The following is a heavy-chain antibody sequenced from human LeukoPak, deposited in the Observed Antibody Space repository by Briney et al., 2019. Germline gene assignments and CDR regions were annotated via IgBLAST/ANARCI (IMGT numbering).Heavy chain of an antibody. J-gene: IGHJ6*03. CDR3: ARGRRRYSSSPRWLSDYYYYMDV. CDR1: GGSISSSSYY. CDR2: IYYSGST. V-gene: IGHV4-39*07. D-gene: IGHD6-13*01. Sequence: SETLSLTCTVSGGSISSSSYYWGWIRQPPGKGLEWIGSIYYSGSTYYNPSLKSRVTISVDTSKNQFSLKLSSVTAADTAVYYCARGRRRYSSSPRWLSDYYYYMDVWGKGTTVTVSS.